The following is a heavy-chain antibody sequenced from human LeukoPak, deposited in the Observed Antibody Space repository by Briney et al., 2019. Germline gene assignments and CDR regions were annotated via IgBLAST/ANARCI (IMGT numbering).Heavy chain of an antibody. CDR1: GYSFTSYY. D-gene: IGHD2-2*01. CDR3: ARRDCGSASCPLDY. Sequence: ASVKVSCKASGYSFTSYYIHWVRQAPGQGLEGMGIINPSGGNTNYAQKLQGRVTMTRDTSTSTVYMELSSLRSEDTAVYYCARRDCGSASCPLDYWGQGTLVIVSS. V-gene: IGHV1-46*04. J-gene: IGHJ4*02. CDR2: INPSGGNT.